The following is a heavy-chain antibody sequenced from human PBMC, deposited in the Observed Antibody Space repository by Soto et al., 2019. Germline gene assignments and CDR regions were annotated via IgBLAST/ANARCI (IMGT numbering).Heavy chain of an antibody. V-gene: IGHV1-8*01. CDR3: ARGSNYDFWSGYLYGMEV. CDR2: MNPNSVNT. Sequence: ASVXVSFKASVYTFTSYDINFFLQATGQGLECMGWMNPNSVNTGYAQKFQGRVTMTRNTSISTAYMELSSLRSEDTAVYYCARGSNYDFWSGYLYGMEVWGQGPTV. D-gene: IGHD3-3*01. CDR1: VYTFTSYD. J-gene: IGHJ6*01.